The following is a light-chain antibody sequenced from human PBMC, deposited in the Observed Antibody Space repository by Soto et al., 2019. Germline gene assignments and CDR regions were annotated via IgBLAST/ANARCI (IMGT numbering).Light chain of an antibody. Sequence: DIQMTQSPSSLSASVGDRVTITCQASQDISNYLNWYQQKPGKAPKLLIYDASTLETGVPSRFSGSGSGTDFTFTISSLQPEDIATYYCQQYDNLPRTFGQGTNVEIK. CDR3: QQYDNLPRT. V-gene: IGKV1-33*01. CDR2: DAS. J-gene: IGKJ1*01. CDR1: QDISNY.